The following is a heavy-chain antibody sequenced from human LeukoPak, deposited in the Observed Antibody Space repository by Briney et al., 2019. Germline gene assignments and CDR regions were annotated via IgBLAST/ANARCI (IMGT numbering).Heavy chain of an antibody. Sequence: QAGGSLRLSCAASGFTFSSSSISWVRQAPDRGLEWVAIQSYGGDIQYTDSVKGRFTISRDNSKNTVYLQMNSLRAEDTAVYYCVRGLAASSNYWGQGTLVSVSS. CDR1: GFTFSSSS. J-gene: IGHJ4*02. D-gene: IGHD1-26*01. CDR2: QSYGGDI. V-gene: IGHV3-30*03. CDR3: VRGLAASSNY.